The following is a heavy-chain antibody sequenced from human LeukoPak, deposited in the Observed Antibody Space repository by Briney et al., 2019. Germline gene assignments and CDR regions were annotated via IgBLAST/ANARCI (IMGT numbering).Heavy chain of an antibody. V-gene: IGHV3-13*01. CDR3: ARDGGYYYGMDV. J-gene: IGHJ6*02. Sequence: GGSLRLSCAASGFTFSSYDMHWVRQATGKGLEWVSAIGTAGDTYYPGSVKGRFTISRENAKNSLYPQMNSLRAGDTAVYYCARDGGYYYGMDVWGQGTTVTVSS. CDR2: IGTAGDT. CDR1: GFTFSSYD.